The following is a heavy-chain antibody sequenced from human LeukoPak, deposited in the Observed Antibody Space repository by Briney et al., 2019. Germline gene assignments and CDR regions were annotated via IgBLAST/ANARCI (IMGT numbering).Heavy chain of an antibody. CDR3: ARDHGTDGTTFTLNFDC. V-gene: IGHV1-2*02. CDR1: GYRFPSYY. Sequence: ASVKVSCKASGYRFPSYYIHWVRQAPGQGLEWMGWINPNNGVTKYAQKFQGGVTLTTDTSLTTVFMELTWLTSDDTATYYCARDHGTDGTTFTLNFDCWGQGTLVTVSS. D-gene: IGHD1-1*01. CDR2: INPNNGVT. J-gene: IGHJ4*02.